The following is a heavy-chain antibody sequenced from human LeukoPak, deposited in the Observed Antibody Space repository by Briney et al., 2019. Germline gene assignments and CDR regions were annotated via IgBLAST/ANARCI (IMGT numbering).Heavy chain of an antibody. V-gene: IGHV1-69*13. CDR1: GGTFSSYA. CDR2: IIPIFGTA. J-gene: IGHJ4*02. CDR3: ARGGALAVAGTLLFDY. D-gene: IGHD6-19*01. Sequence: SVKVSCKASGGTFSSYAISWVRQAPGQGLQWMGGIIPIFGTANYAQKFQGRVTITADESTSTAYMELSSLRSEDTAVYYCARGGALAVAGTLLFDYWGQGTLVTVSS.